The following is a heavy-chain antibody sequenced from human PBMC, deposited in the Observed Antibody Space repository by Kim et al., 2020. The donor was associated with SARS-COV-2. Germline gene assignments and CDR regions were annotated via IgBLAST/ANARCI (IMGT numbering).Heavy chain of an antibody. D-gene: IGHD2-2*01. CDR1: GFTFSSYG. Sequence: GGSLRLSCAASGFTFSSYGMHWVRQAPGKGLEWVAVISYDGSNKYYADSVKGRFTISRDNSKNTLYLQMNSLRAEDTAVYYCAKDADIVVVPAAMGPFDYWGQGTLVTVSS. J-gene: IGHJ4*02. CDR2: ISYDGSNK. V-gene: IGHV3-30*18. CDR3: AKDADIVVVPAAMGPFDY.